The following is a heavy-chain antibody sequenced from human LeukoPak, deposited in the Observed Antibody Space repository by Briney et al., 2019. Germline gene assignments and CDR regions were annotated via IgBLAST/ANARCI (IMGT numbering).Heavy chain of an antibody. V-gene: IGHV3-23*01. CDR2: ISPSGDIT. Sequence: PGGSLRLSCAASGFTFSNHGMNWVRQAPGKGLEWVSGISPSGDITYYADSVKGRFTISRDNSKNTLYLQMNSLRAEDTAVYYCAKDRPYCSGGSCYYDAFDIWGQGTMVTVSS. CDR3: AKDRPYCSGGSCYYDAFDI. CDR1: GFTFSNHG. D-gene: IGHD2-15*01. J-gene: IGHJ3*02.